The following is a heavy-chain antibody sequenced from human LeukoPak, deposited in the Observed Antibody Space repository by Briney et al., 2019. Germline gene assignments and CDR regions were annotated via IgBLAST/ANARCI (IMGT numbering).Heavy chain of an antibody. CDR2: ISSSSSYI. CDR3: ARGPVTLTPFDY. Sequence: GGSLRLSCAASGFTFSSYSMNWVRQAPGKGLEWVSSISSSSSYICYADSVKGRFTISRDNAKNSLYLQMNSLRAEDTAVYYCARGPVTLTPFDYWGQGTLVTVSS. CDR1: GFTFSSYS. V-gene: IGHV3-21*01. J-gene: IGHJ4*02. D-gene: IGHD2-21*02.